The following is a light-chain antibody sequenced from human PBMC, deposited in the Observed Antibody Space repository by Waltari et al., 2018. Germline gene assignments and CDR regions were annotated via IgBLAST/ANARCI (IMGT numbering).Light chain of an antibody. CDR2: DVS. Sequence: QSALTQPASVSGSPGQSITISCTGTSSDVGNYNYVSWYQQHPGKAPKLMIYDVSNRPSGVSNRLSGSKSGNTASLTISGLQAEDEADYYCSSYTSSSTLYVFRTGTKVTVL. J-gene: IGLJ1*01. CDR3: SSYTSSSTLYV. CDR1: SSDVGNYNY. V-gene: IGLV2-14*01.